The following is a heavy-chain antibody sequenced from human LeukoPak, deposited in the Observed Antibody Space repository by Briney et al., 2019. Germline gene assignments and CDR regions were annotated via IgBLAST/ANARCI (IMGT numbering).Heavy chain of an antibody. CDR2: INHSGST. CDR1: GGSFSGYY. Sequence: SETLSLTCAVYGGSFSGYYWSWIRQPPGEGLEWIGEINHSGSTNYNPSLKSRVTISVDTSKNQFSLKLSSVTAADTAVYYCARGQYYDYVWGSYRSYWFDPWGQGTLVTLSS. J-gene: IGHJ5*02. CDR3: ARGQYYDYVWGSYRSYWFDP. D-gene: IGHD3-16*02. V-gene: IGHV4-34*01.